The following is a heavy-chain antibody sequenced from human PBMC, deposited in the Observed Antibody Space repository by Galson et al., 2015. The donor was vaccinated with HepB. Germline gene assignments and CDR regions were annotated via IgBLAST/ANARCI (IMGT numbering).Heavy chain of an antibody. Sequence: SVKVSCKASGYTFTRYGISWVRQAPGQGLEWMGWISAYNGNTNYAQKLQGRVTMTTDTSTSTAYMELRSLRSDDTAVYYCARDCSSTSCYTNSYYYYYYYMDVWGKGTTVTVSS. CDR2: ISAYNGNT. J-gene: IGHJ6*03. CDR3: ARDCSSTSCYTNSYYYYYYYMDV. CDR1: GYTFTRYG. D-gene: IGHD2-2*02. V-gene: IGHV1-18*01.